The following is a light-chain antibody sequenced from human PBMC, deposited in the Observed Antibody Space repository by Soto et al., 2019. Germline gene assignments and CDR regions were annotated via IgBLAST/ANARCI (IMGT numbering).Light chain of an antibody. CDR3: QQYHSDPPT. CDR1: QGISSY. J-gene: IGKJ1*01. Sequence: AIRMTQSPSSFSASTGDIVTITCRASQGISSYLAWYQQKPGKAPKLLIYAASTLQSGVPSRFSGSGSGTDFTLTLSGVKAEDLATYHCQQYHSDPPTFGQGTKVDIK. CDR2: AAS. V-gene: IGKV1-8*01.